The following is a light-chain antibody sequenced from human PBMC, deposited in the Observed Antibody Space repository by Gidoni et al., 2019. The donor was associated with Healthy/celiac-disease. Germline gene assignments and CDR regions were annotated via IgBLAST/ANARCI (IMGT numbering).Light chain of an antibody. J-gene: IGKJ4*01. CDR2: GAS. Sequence: EIVMTQSPATLSVSQGERATLSCRASQSVSSNLAWYQQKPGQAPRLLIYGASTRATGIPARFSGSGSWTEFTLTISSLQSEDFAVYYCQQYNNWPLTFGGGTKVEIK. CDR3: QQYNNWPLT. CDR1: QSVSSN. V-gene: IGKV3-15*01.